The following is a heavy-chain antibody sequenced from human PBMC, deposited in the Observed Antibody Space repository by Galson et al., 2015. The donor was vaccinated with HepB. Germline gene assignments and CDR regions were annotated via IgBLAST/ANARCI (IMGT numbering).Heavy chain of an antibody. V-gene: IGHV4-31*03. CDR1: GGSLGSGGYY. J-gene: IGHJ4*02. Sequence: TLSLTCTVSGGSLGSGGYYWSWIRQHPGKGLERIGYTHYSGSTYYNPSLRGRLTISEGMSKNQFSLNLSSVTAADTAIYYCARGSEDNYGSFDYWGQGTLVTVSS. D-gene: IGHD3-10*01. CDR3: ARGSEDNYGSFDY. CDR2: THYSGST.